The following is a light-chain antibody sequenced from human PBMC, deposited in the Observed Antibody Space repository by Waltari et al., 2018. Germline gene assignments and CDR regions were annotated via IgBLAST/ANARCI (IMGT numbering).Light chain of an antibody. CDR2: WAS. Sequence: DVVMPQSPDSLAVSLGERATINCTSSQSLLYSSRNKNYLAWYQQKPGQPPKLLIYWASAREAGVPDRISGSGSGTDFTLTISSLQAEDVAVYYCQQYYATPYSFGQGTKVEIK. V-gene: IGKV4-1*01. CDR1: QSLLYSSRNKNY. CDR3: QQYYATPYS. J-gene: IGKJ2*03.